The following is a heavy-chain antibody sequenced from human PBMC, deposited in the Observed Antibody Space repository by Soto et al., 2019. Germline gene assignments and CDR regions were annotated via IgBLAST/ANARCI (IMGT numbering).Heavy chain of an antibody. Sequence: ASVKVSCKASGYTFTSYGISWVRQAPGQGLEWMGWISAYNGNTNYAQKLQGRVTMTTDTSTSTAYMELRSLRSDDTAVYYCARFFGVVINADFDYWGQGTLVTVSS. V-gene: IGHV1-18*01. CDR3: ARFFGVVINADFDY. D-gene: IGHD3-3*01. CDR2: ISAYNGNT. J-gene: IGHJ4*02. CDR1: GYTFTSYG.